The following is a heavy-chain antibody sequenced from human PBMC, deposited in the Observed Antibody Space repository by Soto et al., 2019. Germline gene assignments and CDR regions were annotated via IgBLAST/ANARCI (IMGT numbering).Heavy chain of an antibody. CDR3: ARGYRYDSSGELDY. CDR1: GGSISSYY. D-gene: IGHD3-22*01. CDR2: IYTSGST. Sequence: SETLSLTXTVSGGSISSYYWSWIRQPAGKGLEWIGRIYTSGSTNYNPSLKSRVTMSVDTSKNQFSLKLSSVTAADTAVYYCARGYRYDSSGELDYWGQGTLVTVSS. J-gene: IGHJ4*02. V-gene: IGHV4-4*07.